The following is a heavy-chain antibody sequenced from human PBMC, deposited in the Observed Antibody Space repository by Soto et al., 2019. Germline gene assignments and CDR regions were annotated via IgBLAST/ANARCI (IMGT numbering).Heavy chain of an antibody. Sequence: PGGTLRLACAASGFSCSSYGMNWVLQAPGKGLEWVSYISSSSSTIYYADSVKGRFTISRDNAKNSLYLQMNSLRAEDTAVYYCAREVDALNYLDYWGRRTLVTVSS. J-gene: IGHJ4*02. CDR3: AREVDALNYLDY. CDR2: ISSSSSTI. CDR1: GFSCSSYG. V-gene: IGHV3-48*01. D-gene: IGHD2-8*01.